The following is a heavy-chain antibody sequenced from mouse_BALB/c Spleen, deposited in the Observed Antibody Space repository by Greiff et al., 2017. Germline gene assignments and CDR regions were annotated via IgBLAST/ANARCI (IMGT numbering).Heavy chain of an antibody. V-gene: IGHV5-9-4*01. CDR2: ISSGGSYT. Sequence: EVQGVESGGGLVKPGGSLKLSCAASGFTFSSYAMSWVRQSPEKRLEWVAEISSGGSYTYYPDTVTGRFTISRDNAKNTLYLEMSSLRSEDTAMYYCARDEGITDAMDYWGQGTSVTVSS. CDR3: ARDEGITDAMDY. D-gene: IGHD2-4*01. J-gene: IGHJ4*01. CDR1: GFTFSSYA.